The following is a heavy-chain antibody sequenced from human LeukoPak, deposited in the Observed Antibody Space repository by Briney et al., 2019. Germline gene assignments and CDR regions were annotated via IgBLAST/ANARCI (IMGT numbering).Heavy chain of an antibody. CDR3: ARTRGRHFDY. V-gene: IGHV3-74*01. CDR2: INIDERIT. J-gene: IGHJ4*02. CDR1: GFSFSTQR. Sequence: PGGSLRLSCAASGFSFSTQRMHWVRQAPGKGLVWVSYINIDERITGYADSVKGRFTISRDTSKNTLYFQMNSLRAEDTAVYYCARTRGRHFDYWGQGTLVTVSS.